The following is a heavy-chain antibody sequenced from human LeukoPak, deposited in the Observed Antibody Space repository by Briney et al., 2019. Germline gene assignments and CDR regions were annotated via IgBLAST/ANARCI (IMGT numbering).Heavy chain of an antibody. J-gene: IGHJ4*02. CDR1: GGSISSYY. CDR2: IYYSGST. Sequence: SETLSLTCTVSGGSISSYYWSWIRQPPGKGLEWFGYIYYSGSTNYNPSLKSRVTISVDTSKNQFSLKLSSVTAADTAVYYCARALYGDYYFDYWGQGTLVTVSS. D-gene: IGHD4-17*01. V-gene: IGHV4-59*01. CDR3: ARALYGDYYFDY.